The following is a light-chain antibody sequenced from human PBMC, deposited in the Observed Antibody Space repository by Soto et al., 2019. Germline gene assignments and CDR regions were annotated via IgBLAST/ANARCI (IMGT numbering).Light chain of an antibody. Sequence: DTPLSWSQYSLSASVGDRVTTPCRASQTISSWLEWYQQKPGKDTKLLIYTASTLQSGVPSRFSGSGSGTEFTLTISSLQPDDFATYYCQHYNSYSEAFGEGTKVDIK. V-gene: IGKV1-5*03. J-gene: IGKJ1*01. CDR1: QTISSW. CDR2: TAS. CDR3: QHYNSYSEA.